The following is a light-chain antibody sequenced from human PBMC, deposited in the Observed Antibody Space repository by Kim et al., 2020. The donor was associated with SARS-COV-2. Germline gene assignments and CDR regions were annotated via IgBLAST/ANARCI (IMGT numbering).Light chain of an antibody. V-gene: IGKV3D-11*01. Sequence: GAPPSWRTSQGGGNYLAWYQQKPGQAPRLLIYDAANRATGIPARCSGRGSGTDFTLTVSSLEPEDFAVYYCQQHSFLITFGQGTRLEIK. CDR2: DAA. CDR3: QQHSFLIT. CDR1: QGGGNY. J-gene: IGKJ5*01.